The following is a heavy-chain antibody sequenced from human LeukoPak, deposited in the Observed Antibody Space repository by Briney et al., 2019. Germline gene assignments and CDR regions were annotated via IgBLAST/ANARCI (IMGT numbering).Heavy chain of an antibody. CDR1: GFTFSSFA. D-gene: IGHD3-10*01. CDR3: VRAPGAPTYFFYGMDV. J-gene: IGHJ6*02. CDR2: ISYDGSKT. V-gene: IGHV3-30-3*01. Sequence: PGGSLRLSCAASGFTFSSFAMHWVRQAPGKGLEWVAIISYDGSKTYYADSAKGRFTISRDSSKNTLYLGMNSLRAEDTAVYYCVRAPGAPTYFFYGMDVWGQGTTVTVSS.